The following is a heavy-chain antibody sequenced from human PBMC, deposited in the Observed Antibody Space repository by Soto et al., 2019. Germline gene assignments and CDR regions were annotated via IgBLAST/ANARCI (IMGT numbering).Heavy chain of an antibody. V-gene: IGHV1-8*01. CDR2: MNPNSGNT. D-gene: IGHD1-26*01. Sequence: QAQLVQSGAEVKKPGASVKVSCKASGYTFTGYDINWVRQATGQGLEWMGWMNPNSGNTGYAQNFHGRVTMNRDNSITTAYMELTSLRDDDSAVYYCAGEKVGTTGIDFWGQGTLVTVSS. CDR1: GYTFTGYD. CDR3: AGEKVGTTGIDF. J-gene: IGHJ4*02.